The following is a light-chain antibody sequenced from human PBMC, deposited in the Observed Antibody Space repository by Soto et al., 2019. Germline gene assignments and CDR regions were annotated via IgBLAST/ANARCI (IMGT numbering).Light chain of an antibody. CDR3: HQYNSYSPLT. CDR1: QSISSW. CDR2: DAS. J-gene: IGKJ4*01. V-gene: IGKV1-5*01. Sequence: DIQMTQSPSTLSASVGVRVTITCRASQSISSWLAWYQQKPGKAPKVLIFDASSLESGVPSTFSGSGSGTEFTLTISSRQPDDFATYYCHQYNSYSPLTFGGGTKVDIK.